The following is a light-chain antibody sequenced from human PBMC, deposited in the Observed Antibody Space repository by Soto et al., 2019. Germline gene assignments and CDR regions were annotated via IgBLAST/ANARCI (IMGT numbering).Light chain of an antibody. Sequence: IVLPQSPATLSLSPGERATLSCRSSQSFSIYLAWYQQKPGQSPRLLIYDASNRATGIPARFSGSGSGTDFTLTFSSLEPEDFADYYCQQRSNWPPLTFGGGTKVDIK. V-gene: IGKV3-11*01. CDR1: QSFSIY. J-gene: IGKJ4*01. CDR3: QQRSNWPPLT. CDR2: DAS.